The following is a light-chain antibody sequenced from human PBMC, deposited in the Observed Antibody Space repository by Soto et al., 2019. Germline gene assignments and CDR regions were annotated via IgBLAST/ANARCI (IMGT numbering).Light chain of an antibody. CDR3: QQYNNWPLT. CDR1: LTIGHS. V-gene: IGKV1-16*01. CDR2: GAS. Sequence: EIQMTQSPSALSASLGDRVTVTCRASLTIGHSLSWFQTKAGKPHTLLIYGASALQRGVPARFSGSGSGTECTLTISSLQSEDFAVDYCQQYNNWPLTGGGGTKGDIK. J-gene: IGKJ4*01.